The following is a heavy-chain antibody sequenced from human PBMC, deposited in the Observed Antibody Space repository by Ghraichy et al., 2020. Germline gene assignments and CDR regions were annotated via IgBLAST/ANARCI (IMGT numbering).Heavy chain of an antibody. V-gene: IGHV3-23*01. CDR2: ITGGGTST. J-gene: IGHJ4*02. Sequence: GGSLRLSCAASGFTFSNYAMSWVRQAPGKGLEWVSAITGGGTSTYHADSVKGQFTISRDNSKNTLFLQMNNLRAEDTAIYFCAKGSSNSRPYYFDFWGQGILVTVSS. D-gene: IGHD3-10*01. CDR1: GFTFSNYA. CDR3: AKGSSNSRPYYFDF.